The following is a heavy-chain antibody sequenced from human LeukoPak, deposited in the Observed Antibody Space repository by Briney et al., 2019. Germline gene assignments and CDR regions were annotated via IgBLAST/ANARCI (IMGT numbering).Heavy chain of an antibody. J-gene: IGHJ3*02. D-gene: IGHD3-22*01. V-gene: IGHV4-59*01. CDR3: ARDGYDSSGYYYNDAFDI. CDR2: IYYSGST. CDR1: GGSISSYY. Sequence: SETLSLTCTVSGGSISSYYWSWIRQPPGKGLEWIGYIYYSGSTNYNPSLKSRVTISVDTSKNQFSLKLSSVTAADTAVYYCARDGYDSSGYYYNDAFDIWGQGTMVTVSS.